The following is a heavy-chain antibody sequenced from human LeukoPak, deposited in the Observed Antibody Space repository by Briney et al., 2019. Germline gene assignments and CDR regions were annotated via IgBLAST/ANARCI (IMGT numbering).Heavy chain of an antibody. D-gene: IGHD3-10*01. CDR1: GFTFSSYE. J-gene: IGHJ4*02. Sequence: GGSLRLSCAASGFTFSSYEMNWVRQAPGKGLEWVSYISSSGSTIYYADSVKGRFTISRDNAKNSLYLQMNSLRAEDTAVYYCARDVGSGSPTGPFGYWGQGTLVTVSS. CDR3: ARDVGSGSPTGPFGY. CDR2: ISSSGSTI. V-gene: IGHV3-48*03.